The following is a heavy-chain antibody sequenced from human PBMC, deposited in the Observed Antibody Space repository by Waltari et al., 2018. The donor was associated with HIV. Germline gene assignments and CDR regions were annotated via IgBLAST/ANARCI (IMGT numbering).Heavy chain of an antibody. V-gene: IGHV4-39*07. CDR1: GASVSSGNDY. CDR2: VYYIGTT. Sequence: QVLLQESGPRQVKPSETLSLTCTVSGASVSSGNDYWAWFRQPPGQGLEWIGDVYYIGTTNYNPSLKSRVAISVDLSMNQFSLEWTSVTAADTAVYYCARYPIALGTVFDYWSQGTLVTVSS. J-gene: IGHJ4*02. D-gene: IGHD6-19*01. CDR3: ARYPIALGTVFDY.